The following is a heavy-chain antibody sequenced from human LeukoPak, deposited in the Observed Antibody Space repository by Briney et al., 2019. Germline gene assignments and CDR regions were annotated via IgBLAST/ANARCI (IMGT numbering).Heavy chain of an antibody. CDR1: GGTFSSYA. CDR3: ARTHGGYRYLFDY. V-gene: IGHV1-46*01. J-gene: IGHJ4*02. Sequence: ASVKVSCKASGGTFSSYAISWVRQAPGQGLEWMGIINPSGGTSTYAQNFQGRVTVTRDTSTSTVYMELSSLRSEDTALYYCARTHGGYRYLFDYWGQGTLVTVSS. D-gene: IGHD3-16*02. CDR2: INPSGGTS.